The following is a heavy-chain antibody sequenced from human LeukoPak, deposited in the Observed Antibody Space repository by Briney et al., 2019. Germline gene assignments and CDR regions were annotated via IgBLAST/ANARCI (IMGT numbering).Heavy chain of an antibody. Sequence: SETLSLTCTVSGGSISSSIYYWDWIRQPPGKGLEWIGSIYYSESTYYNPSLKSRVTISIDTSKNQFSLKLSSVTAADTAVYYCATHSSGWWGLGYYYYYMDVWGKGTTVTISS. CDR2: IYYSEST. CDR3: ATHSSGWWGLGYYYYYMDV. D-gene: IGHD6-19*01. CDR1: GGSISSSIYY. V-gene: IGHV4-39*01. J-gene: IGHJ6*03.